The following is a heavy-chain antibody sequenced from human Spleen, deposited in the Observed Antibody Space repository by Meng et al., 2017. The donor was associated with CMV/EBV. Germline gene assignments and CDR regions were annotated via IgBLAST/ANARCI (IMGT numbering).Heavy chain of an antibody. V-gene: IGHV4-39*07. CDR1: GGSISSSSYY. D-gene: IGHD4-23*01. CDR3: ARDGGGGNWFDP. CDR2: IYYSGST. J-gene: IGHJ5*02. Sequence: QFRLRASGPGSVTPSEALSLTCTFSGGSISSSSYYWGWIRQPPGKGLEWIGSIYYSGSTYYNPSLKSRVTISVDTSKNQFSLKLSSVTAADTAVYYCARDGGGGNWFDPWGQGTLVTVSS.